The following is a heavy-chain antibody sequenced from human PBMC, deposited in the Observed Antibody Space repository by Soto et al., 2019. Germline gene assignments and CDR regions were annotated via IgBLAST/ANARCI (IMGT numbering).Heavy chain of an antibody. Sequence: PSETLSLTCTVSGGSISSGDYYWSWIRQPPGEGLEWIGYIYYSGSTYYNPSLKSRVTISVDTSKNQFSLKLSSVTAADTAVYYCAREILETPLIQENKFAPWGQGTLVTVSS. J-gene: IGHJ5*02. CDR3: AREILETPLIQENKFAP. CDR2: IYYSGST. V-gene: IGHV4-30-4*01. CDR1: GGSISSGDYY.